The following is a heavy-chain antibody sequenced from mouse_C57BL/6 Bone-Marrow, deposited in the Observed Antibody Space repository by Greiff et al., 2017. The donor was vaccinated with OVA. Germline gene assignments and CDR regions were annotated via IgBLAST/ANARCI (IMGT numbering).Heavy chain of an antibody. Sequence: VQLQQSGPGLVQPSQSLSITCTVSGFSLTSYGVHWVRQSPGQGLEWLGVIWSGGSTDYNAAFISRLSISKDNSKSQVFFKMNSLQADDTAIYYCARATVVAYYYAMDYWGQGTSVTVSS. CDR3: ARATVVAYYYAMDY. CDR1: GFSLTSYG. V-gene: IGHV2-2*01. J-gene: IGHJ4*01. CDR2: IWSGGST. D-gene: IGHD1-1*01.